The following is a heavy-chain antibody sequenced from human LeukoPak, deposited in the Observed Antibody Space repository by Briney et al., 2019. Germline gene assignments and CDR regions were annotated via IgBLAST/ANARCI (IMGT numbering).Heavy chain of an antibody. CDR3: ARHGGGVETYPRIFDH. V-gene: IGHV4-59*08. J-gene: IGHJ4*02. D-gene: IGHD2-15*01. CDR1: GGSISPYY. Sequence: PSETLSLTCTVSGGSISPYYWSWIRQPPGKGLEWIGYIYYSGSTNYNPSLKSRVTISVDTSKNQFSLKLTSVTAADTAVYYCARHGGGVETYPRIFDHWGRRTLVTVSS. CDR2: IYYSGST.